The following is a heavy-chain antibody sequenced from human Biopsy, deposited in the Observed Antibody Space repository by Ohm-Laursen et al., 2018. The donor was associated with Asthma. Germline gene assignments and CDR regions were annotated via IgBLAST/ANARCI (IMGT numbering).Heavy chain of an antibody. CDR1: GFTVSTNG. Sequence: SLRLSCAASGFTVSTNGMSWGRQPPGKGLEWVSVIYSGGGTYYADSVQGRVTISRDNSKNTLSLQMNSLRAEDTAVYYCARAYGGSFFSGSFDIWGQGTMVTVSS. D-gene: IGHD4-23*01. CDR3: ARAYGGSFFSGSFDI. CDR2: IYSGGGT. J-gene: IGHJ3*02. V-gene: IGHV3-53*01.